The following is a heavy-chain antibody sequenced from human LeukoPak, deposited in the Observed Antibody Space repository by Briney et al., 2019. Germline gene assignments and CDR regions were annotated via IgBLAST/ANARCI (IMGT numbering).Heavy chain of an antibody. CDR1: GFTFSSYS. CDR2: ISSSSSYI. D-gene: IGHD3-22*01. V-gene: IGHV3-21*01. Sequence: GGSLRLSCAASGFTFSSYSMNWVRQAPGKGLEWVSSISSSSSYIYYADSVKGRFTISRANAKNSLYLQMNSLRAEDTAVYYCARDLGYDSSGYPGGYFDYWGQGTLVTVSS. CDR3: ARDLGYDSSGYPGGYFDY. J-gene: IGHJ4*02.